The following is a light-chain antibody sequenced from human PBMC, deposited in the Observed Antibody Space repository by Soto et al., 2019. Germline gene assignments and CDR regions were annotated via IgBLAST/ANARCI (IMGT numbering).Light chain of an antibody. CDR2: DAS. CDR3: QQLNT. CDR1: QSVSSY. V-gene: IGKV3-11*01. J-gene: IGKJ5*01. Sequence: EFVLTQSPATLSLSPGKRATLSCRASQSVSSYVAWYQQKPGQAPRLVIYDASSRATGVPPRFSGSGSGTDFTLTISSLEPEDFAVYYCQQLNTFGQGTRLEI.